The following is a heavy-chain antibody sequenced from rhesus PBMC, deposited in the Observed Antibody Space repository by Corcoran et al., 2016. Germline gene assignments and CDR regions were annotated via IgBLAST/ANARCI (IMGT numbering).Heavy chain of an antibody. D-gene: IGHD3-16*01. CDR3: ASDYYSGKPLDS. CDR2: IYVGSGST. CDR1: GGSISSNY. V-gene: IGHV4-147*01. Sequence: QVQLQESGPGLVKPSETLSLTCAVSGGSISSNYRSWIRQSPGKGLEWIGYIYVGSGSTTYNPSLKTRVPISTDTSKNQFSLKLSSVTAADTAVYYCASDYYSGKPLDSWGQGVVVTVSS. J-gene: IGHJ6*01.